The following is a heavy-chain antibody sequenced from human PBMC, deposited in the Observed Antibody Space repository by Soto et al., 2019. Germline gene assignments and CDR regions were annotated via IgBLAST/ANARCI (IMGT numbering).Heavy chain of an antibody. Sequence: SETLSLTCTVSGGSISSTYYYWGWIRQSPGKGLEWIGTIYYSGSTHYNPSLESRVTISVDRSKNQFSLRLNSVTAADTAVYYCARRAPNTSGWYDSWFAPWGQGTPFPVSS. D-gene: IGHD6-19*01. V-gene: IGHV4-39*01. CDR1: GGSISSTYYY. J-gene: IGHJ5*02. CDR2: IYYSGST. CDR3: ARRAPNTSGWYDSWFAP.